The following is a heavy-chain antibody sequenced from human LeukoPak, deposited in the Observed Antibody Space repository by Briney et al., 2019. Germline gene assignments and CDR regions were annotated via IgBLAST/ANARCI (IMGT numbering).Heavy chain of an antibody. J-gene: IGHJ4*02. V-gene: IGHV3-15*01. Sequence: PGGSLRLSCAASGFTFSNAWMSWVRQAPGKGLEWVGRIKSKTDGGTTDYAAPVKGRFTISRDDSKNTLYLQMNSLKTEDTAVYYCTTEEERWGLGDYWGQGTLVTVSS. CDR1: GFTFSNAW. CDR2: IKSKTDGGTT. D-gene: IGHD1-26*01. CDR3: TTEEERWGLGDY.